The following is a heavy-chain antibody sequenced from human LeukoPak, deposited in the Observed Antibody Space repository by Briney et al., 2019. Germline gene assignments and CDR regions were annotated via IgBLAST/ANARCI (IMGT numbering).Heavy chain of an antibody. CDR1: GGSISSYY. CDR2: IYYSGST. Sequence: KSSETLSLTCTVSGGSISSYYWSWIRQPPGKGLEWIGYIYYSGSTNYNPSLKSRVTISVDTSKNQFSLKLSSVTAADTAVYYCARLGRYCSSTSCSYKPTVYYYYYYMDVWGKGTTVTVSS. D-gene: IGHD2-2*01. CDR3: ARLGRYCSSTSCSYKPTVYYYYYYMDV. J-gene: IGHJ6*03. V-gene: IGHV4-59*01.